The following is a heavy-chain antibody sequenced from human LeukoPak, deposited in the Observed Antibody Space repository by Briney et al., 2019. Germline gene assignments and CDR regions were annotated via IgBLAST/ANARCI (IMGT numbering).Heavy chain of an antibody. CDR1: GGTFSSYA. CDR2: INPSDGST. CDR3: ARDSGWLNWFDP. D-gene: IGHD3-22*01. V-gene: IGHV1-46*01. J-gene: IGHJ5*02. Sequence: GASVKVSCKASGGTFSSYAISWVRQAPGQGLEWMGIINPSDGSTNSAQKFQGRVIMTTDTSTSTVYMDLSSLRYEDTAVYYCARDSGWLNWFDPWGQGTLVTVSS.